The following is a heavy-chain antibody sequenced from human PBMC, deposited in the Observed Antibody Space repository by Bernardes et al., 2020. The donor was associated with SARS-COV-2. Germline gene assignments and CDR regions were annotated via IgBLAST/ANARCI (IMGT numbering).Heavy chain of an antibody. CDR1: GGSITNSY. Sequence: RYLTFTVSGGSITNSYWSWIRQPPGKGLEWIGYVYHIGSTSYNPSLKSRVTISRDTSNSQFSLRLRSVTAADTALYYCARDPGLFFTGSFYSWGQGVLVTVSS. CDR3: ARDPGLFFTGSFYS. V-gene: IGHV4-59*01. J-gene: IGHJ4*02. CDR2: VYHIGST.